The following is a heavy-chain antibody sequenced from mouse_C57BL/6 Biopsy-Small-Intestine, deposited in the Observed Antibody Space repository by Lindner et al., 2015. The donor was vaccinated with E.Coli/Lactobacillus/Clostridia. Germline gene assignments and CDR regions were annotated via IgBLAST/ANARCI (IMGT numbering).Heavy chain of an antibody. V-gene: IGHV1-7*01. CDR2: ISPNNGTT. CDR3: ARDWPRYRDIFPVDDY. Sequence: SVKVSCKASDYTFTSYGLSWVRQAPGQGLEWMGWISPNNGTTNYAEKFQDRVTMTTDTSTSTAFMELRSLRSDDTAVYYCARDWPRYRDIFPVDDYWGQGTLVTVSS. J-gene: IGHJ4*01. CDR1: DYTFTSYG.